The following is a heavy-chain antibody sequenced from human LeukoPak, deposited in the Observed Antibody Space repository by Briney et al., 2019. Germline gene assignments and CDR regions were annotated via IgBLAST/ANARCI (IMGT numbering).Heavy chain of an antibody. V-gene: IGHV4-39*01. D-gene: IGHD2-2*01. CDR3: ARRVVVPAAIVYYMDV. J-gene: IGHJ6*03. CDR1: GGSISSSSYY. Sequence: SETLSLTCTVPGGSISSSSYYWGWIRQPPGKGLEWIGSIYYSGSTYYNPSLKSRVTISVDTSKNQFSLKLSSVTAADTAVYYCARRVVVPAAIVYYMDVWGKGTTVTVSS. CDR2: IYYSGST.